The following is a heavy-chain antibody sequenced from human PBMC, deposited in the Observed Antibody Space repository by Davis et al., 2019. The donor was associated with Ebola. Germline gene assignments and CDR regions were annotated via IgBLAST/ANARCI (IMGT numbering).Heavy chain of an antibody. CDR2: LTSDGRDT. CDR3: VKIPYCGTEYCYSAFEH. V-gene: IGHV3-23*01. D-gene: IGHD2-21*02. J-gene: IGHJ4*02. Sequence: GESLKISCAASGFTFSNYAMTWVRQAPGKGLEWVSSLTSDGRDTYYADSVNGRFTISRDNAQNSLYLQMNSLRDEDTALYYCVKIPYCGTEYCYSAFEHWGRGTLVTVSS. CDR1: GFTFSNYA.